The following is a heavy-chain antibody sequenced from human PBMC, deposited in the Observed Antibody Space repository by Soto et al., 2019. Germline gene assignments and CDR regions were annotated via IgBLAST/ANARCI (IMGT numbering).Heavy chain of an antibody. J-gene: IGHJ5*02. CDR2: IYSGGAT. Sequence: EVQLVETGGGLIQPGGSLRLSCEVSGFIVSNNYITWIRQAPGKGLEWVSIIYSGGATYYADSVKGRFTISRDNSKNTVYLQMNILRAEDTAVYYCARGTGGSRRFDPLGQGALVTVSS. CDR1: GFIVSNNY. V-gene: IGHV3-53*02. CDR3: ARGTGGSRRFDP. D-gene: IGHD3-16*01.